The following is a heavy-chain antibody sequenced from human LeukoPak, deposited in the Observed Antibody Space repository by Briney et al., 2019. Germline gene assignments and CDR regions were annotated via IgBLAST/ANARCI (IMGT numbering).Heavy chain of an antibody. CDR3: ARAGWIITSGIDY. D-gene: IGHD3-10*01. V-gene: IGHV4-38-2*01. Sequence: SETLSLTCGVSGYSISRGYYWAWIRQPLGKWLEWIGTIYHTGSTYYTPSLGSRVTISVDTSKNEFSLNLNSVTAADTAVYYCARAGWIITSGIDYWGQGALVTVSS. J-gene: IGHJ4*02. CDR1: GYSISRGYY. CDR2: IYHTGST.